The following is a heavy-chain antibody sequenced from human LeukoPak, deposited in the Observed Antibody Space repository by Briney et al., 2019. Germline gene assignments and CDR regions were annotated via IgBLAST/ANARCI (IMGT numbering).Heavy chain of an antibody. Sequence: SETLSLTCTVSGDSISRYYWSWIRQPPGKGLEWIGYIYYSGSTNYNPSLKSRVTISVDTSKNQFSLKLTSVTAADTAVYYCARVGYGYYDSSGYDDYWGQGTLVTVSS. CDR1: GDSISRYY. D-gene: IGHD3-22*01. J-gene: IGHJ4*02. V-gene: IGHV4-59*01. CDR2: IYYSGST. CDR3: ARVGYGYYDSSGYDDY.